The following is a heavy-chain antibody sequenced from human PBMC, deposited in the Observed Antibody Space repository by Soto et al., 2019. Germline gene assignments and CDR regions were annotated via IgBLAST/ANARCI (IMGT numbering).Heavy chain of an antibody. CDR2: INHSGST. D-gene: IGHD6-13*01. Sequence: QVQLQQWGAGLLKPSETLSLTCAVYRGSFSGYYWSWIRQSPGKGLEWIGEINHSGSTNYNPSLKGRVTKSGNTTQNPFPPQPGSGTAADPAVVYCARPAIAAAVSAFDYWGQGTLVTVSS. CDR3: ARPAIAAAVSAFDY. J-gene: IGHJ4*02. CDR1: RGSFSGYY. V-gene: IGHV4-34*01.